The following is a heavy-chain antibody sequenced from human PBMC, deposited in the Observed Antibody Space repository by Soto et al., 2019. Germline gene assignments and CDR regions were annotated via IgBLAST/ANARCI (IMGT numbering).Heavy chain of an antibody. J-gene: IGHJ6*02. V-gene: IGHV3-30*18. CDR3: AKDSRLYYYGMDV. D-gene: IGHD2-2*02. CDR1: GFTFSSYG. Sequence: QVQLVESGGGVVQPGRSLRLSCAASGFTFSSYGMHWVRQAPGKGLEWVAVISYDGNNKYYADSVKGRFTISRDNSKNTLFLQMNSLRAEDTAVYYCAKDSRLYYYGMDVWGQGTTVTVSS. CDR2: ISYDGNNK.